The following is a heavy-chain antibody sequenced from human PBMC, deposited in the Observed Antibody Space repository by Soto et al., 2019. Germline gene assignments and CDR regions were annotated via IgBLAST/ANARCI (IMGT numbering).Heavy chain of an antibody. V-gene: IGHV3-30-3*01. CDR2: ISYDGSNK. CDR1: GFTFSSYA. J-gene: IGHJ4*02. Sequence: QVQLVESGGGVVQPGRSLRLSCAASGFTFSSYAMHWVLQAPGKGLEWVAVISYDGSNKYYADSVKGRFTISRDNSKNTLYLQMNSLRAEDTAVYYCAREEYSSSYYFDYWGQGTLVTVSS. D-gene: IGHD6-6*01. CDR3: AREEYSSSYYFDY.